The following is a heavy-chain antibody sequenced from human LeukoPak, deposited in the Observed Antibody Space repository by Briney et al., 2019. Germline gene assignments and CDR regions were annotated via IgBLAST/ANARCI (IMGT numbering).Heavy chain of an antibody. D-gene: IGHD6-13*01. CDR1: GSISSYY. V-gene: IGHV4-59*08. CDR3: ARSAAAGNVVTDYYYNYGMDV. Sequence: SETLSLTCTVSGSISSYYWSWIRQPPGKGLEWIGYIYYSGSTNYNPSLKSRVTISVDTSKNQFSLKLSSVTAADTAVYYCARSAAAGNVVTDYYYNYGMDVWGQGTTVTVSS. J-gene: IGHJ6*02. CDR2: IYYSGST.